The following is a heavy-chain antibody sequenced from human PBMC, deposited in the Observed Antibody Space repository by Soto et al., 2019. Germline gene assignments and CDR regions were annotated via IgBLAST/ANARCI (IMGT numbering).Heavy chain of an antibody. CDR2: IIPILGIA. Sequence: SVEVYCKLSGGTISSYTISWVPQAPGQALEWMGRIIPILGIANYAQKFQGRGTITADKATSTAYMELSSLRSEDTAVYYCARVTTFGNRDYWGQGTLVTVSS. CDR3: ARVTTFGNRDY. D-gene: IGHD4-4*01. V-gene: IGHV1-69*02. CDR1: GGTISSYT. J-gene: IGHJ4*02.